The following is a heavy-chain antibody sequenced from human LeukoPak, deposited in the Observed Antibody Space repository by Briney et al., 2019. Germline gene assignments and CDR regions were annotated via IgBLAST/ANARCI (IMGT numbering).Heavy chain of an antibody. J-gene: IGHJ5*02. D-gene: IGHD2-2*03. CDR3: ARLGAGYCSSTSCPSGFDP. Sequence: GESLKISCKGSGYSFTSYWIGWVRQMPGKGLEWMGIIYPGDSDTRYSPSFQGQVTISADKSISTAYLQWSSLKASDTAMYYCARLGAGYCSSTSCPSGFDPWGQGTLVTVSS. V-gene: IGHV5-51*01. CDR2: IYPGDSDT. CDR1: GYSFTSYW.